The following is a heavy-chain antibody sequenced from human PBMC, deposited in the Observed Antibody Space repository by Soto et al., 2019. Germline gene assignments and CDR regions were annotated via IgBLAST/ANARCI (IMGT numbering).Heavy chain of an antibody. V-gene: IGHV1-2*02. D-gene: IGHD3-3*01. CDR2: INPNSGAT. CDR1: GYTFTGYF. CDR3: ARGGGTILAPLP. J-gene: IGHJ5*02. Sequence: QVQLVQSGAEVKKPGASVKVSCKASGYTFTGYFMHWVRQAPGQGLEWMGWINPNSGATKYAPKFQGRVSLTRDTSISTAYMVMTMLRSDDTAVYYCARGGGTILAPLPWGQGTLVTVSS.